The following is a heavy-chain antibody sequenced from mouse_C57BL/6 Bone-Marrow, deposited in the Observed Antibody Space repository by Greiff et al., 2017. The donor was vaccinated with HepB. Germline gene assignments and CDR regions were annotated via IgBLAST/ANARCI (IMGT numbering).Heavy chain of an antibody. D-gene: IGHD4-1*01. J-gene: IGHJ2*01. Sequence: QVQLKQSGAELARPGASVKLSCKASGYTFTSYGISWVKQRTGQGLEWIGEIYPRSGNTYYNEKFKGKATLTADKSSSTAYMELRSLTSEDSAVYFCARVGTRYFDYWGQGTTLTVSS. CDR1: GYTFTSYG. CDR3: ARVGTRYFDY. V-gene: IGHV1-81*01. CDR2: IYPRSGNT.